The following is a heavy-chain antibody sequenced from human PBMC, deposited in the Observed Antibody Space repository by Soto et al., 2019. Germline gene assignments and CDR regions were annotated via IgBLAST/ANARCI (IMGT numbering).Heavy chain of an antibody. CDR2: ISSSSSYI. Sequence: PGGSLRLFCAASGFTFSSYSMNWVRQAPGKGLEWVSSISSSSSYIYYADSVKGRFTISRDNAKNSLYLQMNSLRAEDTAVYYCARSPDSSGYYYFDYWGQGTLVTVSS. D-gene: IGHD3-22*01. J-gene: IGHJ4*02. CDR3: ARSPDSSGYYYFDY. CDR1: GFTFSSYS. V-gene: IGHV3-21*01.